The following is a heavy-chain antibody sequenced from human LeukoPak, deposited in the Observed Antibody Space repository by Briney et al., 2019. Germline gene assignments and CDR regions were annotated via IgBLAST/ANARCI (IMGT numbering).Heavy chain of an antibody. D-gene: IGHD3-10*01. CDR1: GFTFITYW. CDR2: IKEDGSEK. J-gene: IGHJ6*02. V-gene: IGHV3-7*03. CDR3: ARDGYYYGSGSSPYGMDV. Sequence: GGSLRLSCAASGFTFITYWMTWVRQAPGKGLAWVANIKEDGSEKYYVDSVKGRFIISRDNAKNSLYLQMSSLRSEDTAVYYCARDGYYYGSGSSPYGMDVWGQGTTVTVSS.